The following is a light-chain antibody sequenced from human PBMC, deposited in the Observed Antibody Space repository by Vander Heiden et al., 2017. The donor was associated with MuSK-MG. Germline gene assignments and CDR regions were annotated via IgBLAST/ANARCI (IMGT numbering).Light chain of an antibody. V-gene: IGLV1-47*01. CDR2: RNN. Sequence: QSVLPQPPSASGTPGQSVTISCSGSSSNIGSNYVYWYQQLPGTAPKLLIYRNNQRPSGVPDRFSGSKSGTSASLAISGLRSEDEADYYCAAWDDSRSGVVFGGGTKLTVL. CDR1: SSNIGSNY. CDR3: AAWDDSRSGVV. J-gene: IGLJ2*01.